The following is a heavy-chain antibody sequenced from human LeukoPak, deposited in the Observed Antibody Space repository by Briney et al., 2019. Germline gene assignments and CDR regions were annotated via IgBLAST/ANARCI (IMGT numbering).Heavy chain of an antibody. D-gene: IGHD2-2*01. CDR3: ARFIRHQLPTSDY. Sequence: ASVKVSCKTSGYIFTNYDINRVRHPTGHGLQWMGWMNPETSGTQPAQKFQGRLTMTMDASAGTAYMELSSLTSDDTAVYYCARFIRHQLPTSDYWGQGTLVSVSS. J-gene: IGHJ4*02. CDR1: GYIFTNYD. V-gene: IGHV1-8*01. CDR2: MNPETSGT.